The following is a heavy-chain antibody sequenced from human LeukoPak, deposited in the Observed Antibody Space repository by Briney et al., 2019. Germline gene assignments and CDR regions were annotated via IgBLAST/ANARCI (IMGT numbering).Heavy chain of an antibody. D-gene: IGHD4-17*01. CDR1: VGTFSSYA. V-gene: IGHV1-69*13. CDR3: ASRTGYGDYSYGMDV. J-gene: IGHJ6*02. Sequence: SVKVSCKASVGTFSSYAISWVRQAPGQGLEWMGGIIPIFGTANYAQKFQGRVTITADESTSTAYMELSSLRSEDTAMYYCASRTGYGDYSYGMDVWGQGTTVTVSS. CDR2: IIPIFGTA.